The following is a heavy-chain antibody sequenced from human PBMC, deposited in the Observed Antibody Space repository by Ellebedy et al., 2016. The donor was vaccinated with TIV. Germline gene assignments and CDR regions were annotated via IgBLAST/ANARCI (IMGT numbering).Heavy chain of an antibody. Sequence: AASVKVSCKASGYTFTNYGITWARQAPGQGLEWMGWISAYSGNTDYAQKFQGSVTLTTDTSTRTAYMEVRSLRGDDTAVYFCARALGDEAPWAGELLLAFWGQGTLVTVSS. J-gene: IGHJ4*02. D-gene: IGHD3-10*01. CDR3: ARALGDEAPWAGELLLAF. CDR1: GYTFTNYG. CDR2: ISAYSGNT. V-gene: IGHV1-18*01.